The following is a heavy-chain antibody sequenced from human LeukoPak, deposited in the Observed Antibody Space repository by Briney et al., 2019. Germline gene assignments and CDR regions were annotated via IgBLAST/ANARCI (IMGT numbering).Heavy chain of an antibody. J-gene: IGHJ3*02. D-gene: IGHD6-19*01. Sequence: GGSLRLSCAASGFTFSSYGMHWVRQAPGKGLEWVAVISYDGSNKYYADSVKGRFTISRDNSKNTLYLQMNSLRAEDTAVYYCAKVPVAGSVHDAFDIWGQGTMVTVSS. CDR2: ISYDGSNK. CDR1: GFTFSSYG. V-gene: IGHV3-30*18. CDR3: AKVPVAGSVHDAFDI.